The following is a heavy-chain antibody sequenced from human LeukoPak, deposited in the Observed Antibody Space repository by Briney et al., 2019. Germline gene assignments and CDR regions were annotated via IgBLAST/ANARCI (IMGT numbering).Heavy chain of an antibody. Sequence: PGGSLRLSCAASGFTFSSYGMHWVRQAPGKGLEWVAFIRYDGSNKYYADSVKGRFTISRDNSKNTLYLQMNSLRAEDTAVYYCAKDRCIAARLSFCYFDYWGQGTLVTVSS. D-gene: IGHD6-6*01. CDR3: AKDRCIAARLSFCYFDY. V-gene: IGHV3-30*02. CDR1: GFTFSSYG. CDR2: IRYDGSNK. J-gene: IGHJ4*02.